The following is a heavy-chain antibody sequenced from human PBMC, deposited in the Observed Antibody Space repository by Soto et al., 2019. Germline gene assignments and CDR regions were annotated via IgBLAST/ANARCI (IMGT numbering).Heavy chain of an antibody. CDR2: IIPILGIA. Sequence: QVQLVQSGAEVKKPGSSVKVSCKASGGTFSSYTISWVRQAPGQGLEWMGRIIPILGIANYAQKFQGRVTITADKSTSTAYMELSSLISEDTAVYYCARVYYDSRGYLVHWGQGTLVTVSS. CDR1: GGTFSSYT. CDR3: ARVYYDSRGYLVH. J-gene: IGHJ4*02. D-gene: IGHD3-22*01. V-gene: IGHV1-69*02.